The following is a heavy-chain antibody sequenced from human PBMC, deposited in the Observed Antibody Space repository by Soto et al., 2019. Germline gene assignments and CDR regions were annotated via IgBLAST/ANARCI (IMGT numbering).Heavy chain of an antibody. V-gene: IGHV1-46*01. Sequence: AASVKVSCKASGYKFTTYFIHWVRRAPGQGLEWMGMIHPSGDTGYDQKFRGRVTMTIDTSTTTAYMELRNLTSEDTALYFSVRGYCTTSPCSGDFQFWGQGTLVTVSS. D-gene: IGHD2-15*01. CDR2: IHPSGDT. CDR1: GYKFTTYF. CDR3: VRGYCTTSPCSGDFQF. J-gene: IGHJ1*01.